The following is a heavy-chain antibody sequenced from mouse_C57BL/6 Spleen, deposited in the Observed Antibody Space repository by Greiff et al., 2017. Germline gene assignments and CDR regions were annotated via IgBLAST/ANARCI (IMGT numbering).Heavy chain of an antibody. D-gene: IGHD1-1*01. CDR3: ARDDYGSSPCAY. J-gene: IGHJ3*01. V-gene: IGHV1-72*01. Sequence: QVQLQQPGAELVKPGASVKLSCKASGYTFTSYWMHWVKQRPGRGLEWIGRIDPNSGGTKYNEKFKSKATLTVDKPSSTAYMQRSSRTSGDSAVYYCARDDYGSSPCAYGGQGTLVTVAA. CDR2: IDPNSGGT. CDR1: GYTFTSYW.